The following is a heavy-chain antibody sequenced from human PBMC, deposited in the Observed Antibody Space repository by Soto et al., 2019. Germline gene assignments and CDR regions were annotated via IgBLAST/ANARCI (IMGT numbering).Heavy chain of an antibody. J-gene: IGHJ5*02. D-gene: IGHD2-8*01. CDR2: IYYSGST. V-gene: IGHV4-61*01. Sequence: QVQLQESGPGLVKPSETLTLTCTVSGGSVNNGNYYWSWIRQPPGKGLEWIGHIYYSGSTNYNPSLKSRVIISIDTSKKQFSLKLSSVTAADTAVYFCARDPWVGLSARWFDPWGQGALVTVSS. CDR1: GGSVNNGNYY. CDR3: ARDPWVGLSARWFDP.